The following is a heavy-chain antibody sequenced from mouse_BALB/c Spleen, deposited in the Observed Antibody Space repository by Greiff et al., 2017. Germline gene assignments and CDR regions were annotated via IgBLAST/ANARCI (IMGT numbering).Heavy chain of an antibody. CDR2: IYWDDDK. V-gene: IGHV8-12*01. D-gene: IGHD2-4*01. CDR1: GFSLSTSGMG. J-gene: IGHJ4*01. CDR3: ARRSYDYDEDYAMDY. Sequence: QVQLKESGPGILQPSQTLSLTCSFSGFSLSTSGMGVSWIRQPSGKGLEWLAHIYWDDDKRYNPSLKSRLTISKDTSSNQVFLKITSVDTADTATYYCARRSYDYDEDYAMDYWGQGTSVTVSS.